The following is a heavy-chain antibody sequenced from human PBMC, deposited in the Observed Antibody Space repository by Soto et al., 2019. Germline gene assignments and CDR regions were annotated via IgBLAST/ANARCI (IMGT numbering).Heavy chain of an antibody. CDR1: GFTVSSNY. D-gene: IGHD6-6*01. Sequence: GGSLRLSCAASGFTVSSNYMSWVRQAPGKGLEWVSVIYSGGSTYYADSVKGRFTISRDNSKNTLYLQMNSLGAEDTAVYYCARGEQLQEAFYIWCIGTMVPVSS. J-gene: IGHJ3*02. CDR3: ARGEQLQEAFYI. CDR2: IYSGGST. V-gene: IGHV3-53*01.